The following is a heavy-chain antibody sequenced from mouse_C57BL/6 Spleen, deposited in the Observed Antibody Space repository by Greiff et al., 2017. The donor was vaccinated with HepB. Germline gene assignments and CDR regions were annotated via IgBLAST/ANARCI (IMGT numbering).Heavy chain of an antibody. Sequence: QVQLQQSGTELVKPGASVKLSCKASGYTFTSYWMHWVKQRPGQGLEWIGNINPSNGGTNYNEKFKSKATLTVDKSSSTAYMPLRSLTSEDSAVYYCARGTFTTVSSGPYLDYWGQGTTLTVSS. V-gene: IGHV1-53*01. CDR1: GYTFTSYW. D-gene: IGHD1-1*01. CDR2: INPSNGGT. J-gene: IGHJ2*01. CDR3: ARGTFTTVSSGPYLDY.